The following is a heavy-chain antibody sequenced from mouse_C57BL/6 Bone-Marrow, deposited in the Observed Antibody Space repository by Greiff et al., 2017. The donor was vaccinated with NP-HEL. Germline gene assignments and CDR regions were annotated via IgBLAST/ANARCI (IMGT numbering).Heavy chain of an antibody. D-gene: IGHD1-1*01. Sequence: EVQLVESEGGLVQPGSSMKLSCTASGFTFSDYYMAWVRQIPEKGLEWVANINPDGSSTYYQDYLKSRFIMSRDNAKSILYLHMSRLKSEDTATYYCARDHEDCGSFCFDYWGQGTTLTVSS. CDR1: GFTFSDYY. J-gene: IGHJ2*01. CDR3: ARDHEDCGSFCFDY. V-gene: IGHV5-16*01. CDR2: INPDGSST.